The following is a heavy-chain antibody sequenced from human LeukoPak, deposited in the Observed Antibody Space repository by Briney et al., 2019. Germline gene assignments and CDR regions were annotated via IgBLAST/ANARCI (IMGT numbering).Heavy chain of an antibody. Sequence: SQTLSLTCTVSGGSISSGSYYWSWIRQPAGKGLEWIGRIYTSGSTNYNPSLKSRVTISVDTSKNQFSLKLSSVTAADTAVYYCARDLGFYYDSSGYYHHDAFDIWGQGTMVTVSS. J-gene: IGHJ3*02. CDR3: ARDLGFYYDSSGYYHHDAFDI. CDR1: GGSISSGSYY. V-gene: IGHV4-61*02. CDR2: IYTSGST. D-gene: IGHD3-22*01.